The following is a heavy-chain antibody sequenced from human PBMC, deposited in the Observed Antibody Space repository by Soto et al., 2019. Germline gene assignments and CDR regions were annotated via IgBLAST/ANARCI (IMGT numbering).Heavy chain of an antibody. D-gene: IGHD2-2*01. Sequence: GESLKISCKTSGYSFTSYWIGWVRQMPGKGMEWMGNIYPYDSDTRYSPSFQGQVTISADTSITTAYLQWSGLRAADTAMYFCARHLVGSTRGNFDYWGQGTLVTVS. J-gene: IGHJ4*01. CDR1: GYSFTSYW. V-gene: IGHV5-51*01. CDR2: IYPYDSDT. CDR3: ARHLVGSTRGNFDY.